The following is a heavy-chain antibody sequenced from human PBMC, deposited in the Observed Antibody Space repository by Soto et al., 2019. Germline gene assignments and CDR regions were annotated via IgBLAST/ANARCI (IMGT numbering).Heavy chain of an antibody. CDR2: ISAYNGNT. CDR1: GYTFTSYG. Sequence: ASVKVSCKASGYTFTSYGISWVRQAPGQGLEWMGWISAYNGNTNYAQKLQGRVTMTTDTSTSTAYMELRSLRSGDTAVYYCARYYDILTGSREVGYWGQGTLVTVSS. CDR3: ARYYDILTGSREVGY. J-gene: IGHJ4*02. V-gene: IGHV1-18*01. D-gene: IGHD3-9*01.